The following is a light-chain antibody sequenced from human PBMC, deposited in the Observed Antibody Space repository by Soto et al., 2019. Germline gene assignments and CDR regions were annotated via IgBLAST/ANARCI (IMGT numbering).Light chain of an antibody. J-gene: IGKJ2*01. V-gene: IGKV1-5*03. CDR2: KAS. CDR1: QSSSSW. CDR3: QEYKSYST. Sequence: DIQMTQSPSTLSASVGDRVTITCRASQSSSSWLAWYQQKPGKAPKLLIYKASSLESGVPSSFSGSGSGTEFTLTISSLQPDDFATYYCQEYKSYSTFGQGTKLEIK.